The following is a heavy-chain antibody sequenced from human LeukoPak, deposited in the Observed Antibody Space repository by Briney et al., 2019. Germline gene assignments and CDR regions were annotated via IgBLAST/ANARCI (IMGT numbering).Heavy chain of an antibody. CDR2: ISSSSSYI. J-gene: IGHJ4*02. V-gene: IGHV3-21*04. CDR1: GVTFSSHR. Sequence: GGSLRLSCATSGVTFSSHRMNWVRQAPGKGLEWGSSISSSSSYIYYADSVKGRFTISRDNAKNSLYLQMNSLRAEDTAVYYCARENYYDSSGYVFDYWGQGTLVTVSS. CDR3: ARENYYDSSGYVFDY. D-gene: IGHD3-22*01.